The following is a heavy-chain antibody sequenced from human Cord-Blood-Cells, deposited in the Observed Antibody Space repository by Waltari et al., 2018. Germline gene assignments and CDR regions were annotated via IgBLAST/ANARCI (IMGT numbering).Heavy chain of an antibody. CDR1: GFTFSSYA. J-gene: IGHJ4*02. V-gene: IGHV3-23*01. CDR3: AKVQRGSSSWVDY. D-gene: IGHD6-13*01. CDR2: ISGSGGST. Sequence: EVQLLESGGGLVQPGGSLRLSCAASGFTFSSYAMSWVRQAPGEGLGWVSAISGSGGSTYYADSVKGRFTISRDNSKNTLYLQMNSLRAEDTAVYYCAKVQRGSSSWVDYWGQGTLVTVSS.